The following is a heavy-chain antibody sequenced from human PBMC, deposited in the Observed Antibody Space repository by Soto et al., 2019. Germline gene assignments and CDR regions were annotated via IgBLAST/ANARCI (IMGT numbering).Heavy chain of an antibody. D-gene: IGHD7-27*01. J-gene: IGHJ4*02. CDR2: IYYSGST. Sequence: QLQLQESGPGLVKPSETLSLTCTVSGGSISSSSYYWGWIRQPPGKGLEWIGSIYYSGSTYYNPSLKSRVTIPVDTPKTQSPLKLSCVPAADTAVYYCAKKGIWGEYYFDYGGRGPLFTVPS. V-gene: IGHV4-39*01. CDR3: AKKGIWGEYYFDY. CDR1: GGSISSSSYY.